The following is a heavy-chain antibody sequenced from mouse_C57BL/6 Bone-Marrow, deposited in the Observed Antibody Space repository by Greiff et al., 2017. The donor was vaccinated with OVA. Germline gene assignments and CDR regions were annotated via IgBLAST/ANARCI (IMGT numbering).Heavy chain of an antibody. D-gene: IGHD2-10*01. CDR1: GYTFTDYE. CDR3: TREGAYYGNYYYFDY. V-gene: IGHV1-15*01. CDR2: IDPETGGT. Sequence: QVQLQQSGAELVRPGASVTLSCKASGYTFTDYEMHWVKQTPVHGLEWIGAIDPETGGTAYNQKFKGKAILTADKSSSTAYMELRSLTSEDSAVYYCTREGAYYGNYYYFDYWGQGTTLTVSS. J-gene: IGHJ2*01.